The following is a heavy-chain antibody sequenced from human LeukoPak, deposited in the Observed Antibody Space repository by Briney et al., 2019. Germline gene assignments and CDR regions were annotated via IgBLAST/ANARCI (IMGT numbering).Heavy chain of an antibody. Sequence: GESLEISCQGAGYSFTSYRIGWVRRMPGKGLEWVGFVNPGDSDIRYSPSFQGQVTISADKSSSTAHLRWSSLEASDTAMYYCARHVDDSSGYYYRTMYYFDYWGQGTLVTVSS. D-gene: IGHD3-22*01. CDR3: ARHVDDSSGYYYRTMYYFDY. CDR2: VNPGDSDI. CDR1: GYSFTSYR. V-gene: IGHV5-51*01. J-gene: IGHJ4*02.